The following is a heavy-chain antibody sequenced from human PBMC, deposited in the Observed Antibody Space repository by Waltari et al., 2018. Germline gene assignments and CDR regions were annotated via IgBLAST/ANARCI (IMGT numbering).Heavy chain of an antibody. CDR1: GFTFSSYS. D-gene: IGHD6-13*01. Sequence: EVQLVESGGGLVQPGGSLRLSCAASGFTFSSYSMNWVRQAPGKGLEWVSYISSSSSTIYYADSVKGRFTISRDNAKNSLYLQMNSLRAEDTAVYYCAKTRSSCCLDYWGQGTLVTVSS. CDR3: AKTRSSCCLDY. CDR2: ISSSSSTI. V-gene: IGHV3-48*04. J-gene: IGHJ4*02.